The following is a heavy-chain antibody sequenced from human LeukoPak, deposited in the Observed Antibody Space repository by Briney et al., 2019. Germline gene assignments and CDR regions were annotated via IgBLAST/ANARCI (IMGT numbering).Heavy chain of an antibody. J-gene: IGHJ3*02. CDR3: ARYCSSTSCSHNAFDI. D-gene: IGHD2-2*01. CDR2: VWYDGTNK. V-gene: IGHV3-33*01. CDR1: GFSFGTSG. Sequence: GGSLRLSCAASGFSFGTSGMHWVRQAPGKGLEWVAVVWYDGTNKHYADSVKGRFTISRDNSKNTLYLQMNSLRIEDTAVYYCARYCSSTSCSHNAFDIWGQGTLVTVS.